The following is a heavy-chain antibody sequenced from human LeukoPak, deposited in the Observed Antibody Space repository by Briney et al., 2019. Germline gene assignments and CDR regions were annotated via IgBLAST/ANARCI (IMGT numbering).Heavy chain of an antibody. CDR1: GFSFTTSS. Sequence: PGGSLRLPCVASGFSFTTSSMNWVRQAPGKGLEWVSYISSGSSTIYYADSVKGRFTISRDNAENSLYLQMNSLRDDDTAVYYCAGSGGDYWGQGTLVTVSS. CDR3: AGSGGDY. V-gene: IGHV3-48*02. J-gene: IGHJ4*02. CDR2: ISSGSSTI.